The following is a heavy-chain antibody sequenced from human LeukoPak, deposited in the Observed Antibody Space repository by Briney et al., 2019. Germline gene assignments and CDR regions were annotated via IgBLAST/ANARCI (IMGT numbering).Heavy chain of an antibody. J-gene: IGHJ4*02. V-gene: IGHV4-34*01. Sequence: PSETLSLTCAVYGGSFSGYYWSWIRQPPGKGLEWIGSIYYSGSTYYNPSLKSRVTISVDTSKNQFSLKLSSVTAADTAVYYCARHVGEYIAVAGFDYWGQGTLVTVSS. D-gene: IGHD6-19*01. CDR2: IYYSGST. CDR3: ARHVGEYIAVAGFDY. CDR1: GGSFSGYY.